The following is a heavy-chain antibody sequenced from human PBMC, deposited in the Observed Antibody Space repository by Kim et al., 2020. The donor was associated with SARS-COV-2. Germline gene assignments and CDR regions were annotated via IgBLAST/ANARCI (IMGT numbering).Heavy chain of an antibody. CDR2: IYYSGST. D-gene: IGHD1-1*01. Sequence: SETLSLTCTVSGGSISSGDYYWSWIRQPPGKGLEWIGYIYYSGSTYYNPSLKSRVTISVDTSKNQFSLKLSSVTAADTAVYYCARHFLRDELETDDYYYYGMDVWGQGTTVTVSS. CDR3: ARHFLRDELETDDYYYYGMDV. CDR1: GGSISSGDYY. J-gene: IGHJ6*02. V-gene: IGHV4-30-4*01.